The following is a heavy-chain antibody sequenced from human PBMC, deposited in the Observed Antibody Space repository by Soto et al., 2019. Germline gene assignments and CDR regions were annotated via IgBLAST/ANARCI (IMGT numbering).Heavy chain of an antibody. V-gene: IGHV3-33*01. CDR2: IWYDGSNK. D-gene: IGHD2-15*01. J-gene: IGHJ4*02. CDR3: ARDGYCSGGSCYSVPVFDY. Sequence: QVQLVESGGGVVQPGRSLRLSCAASGFTFSSYGMHWVRQAPGKGLEWVAVIWYDGSNKYYADSVMGRFTISRDNSKNTLYLQMNSLRAEDMAVYYCARDGYCSGGSCYSVPVFDYWGQGTLVTVSS. CDR1: GFTFSSYG.